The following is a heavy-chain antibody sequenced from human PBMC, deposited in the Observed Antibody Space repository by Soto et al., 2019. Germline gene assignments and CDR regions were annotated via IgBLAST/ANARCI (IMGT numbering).Heavy chain of an antibody. D-gene: IGHD2-15*01. CDR1: ANTLSDYS. V-gene: IGHV1-3*01. CDR2: ISAGNAAT. J-gene: IGHJ3*01. Sequence: ASVKVSCKTLANTLSDYSLHWVRQAPGLRLEWMGRISAGNAATIYSEKFQGRVTITRDTSASLVYMELSSLRSEDTAVYYCARDHCHGGTCFDDSFDVWGPGTMVTVSS. CDR3: ARDHCHGGTCFDDSFDV.